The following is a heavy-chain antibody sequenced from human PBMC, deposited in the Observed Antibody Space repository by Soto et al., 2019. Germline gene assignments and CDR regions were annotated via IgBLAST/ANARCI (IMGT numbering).Heavy chain of an antibody. D-gene: IGHD2-8*01. CDR3: YFDS. CDR1: CYTFSNYG. J-gene: IGHJ4*02. Sequence: ASVKVSCKNSCYTFSNYGITWVRQAPGQPLEWLGWISLYSDGTNYAQKFQGRVSMTTDTSTTTAYMELRSLRSDTGPNFQYYFDSWGQGTPVTVSS. V-gene: IGHV1-18*01. CDR2: ISLYSDGT.